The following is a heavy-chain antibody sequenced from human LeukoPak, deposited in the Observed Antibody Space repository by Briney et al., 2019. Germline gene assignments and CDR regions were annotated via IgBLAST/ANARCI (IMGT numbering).Heavy chain of an antibody. CDR1: GFTFSSYA. CDR2: IYSGGST. D-gene: IGHD4-17*01. J-gene: IGHJ5*02. CDR3: ASKLHYGDWP. Sequence: PGGSLRLSCAASGFTFSSYAMSWVRQAPGKGLEWVSVIYSGGSTYYADSVKGRFTISRDNSKNTLYLQMNSLRAEDTAVYYCASKLHYGDWPWGQGTLVTVSS. V-gene: IGHV3-66*01.